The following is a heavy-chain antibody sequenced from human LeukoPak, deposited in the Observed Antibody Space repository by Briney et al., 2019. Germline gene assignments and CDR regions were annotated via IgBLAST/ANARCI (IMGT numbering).Heavy chain of an antibody. D-gene: IGHD5-24*01. Sequence: ASVKVSCKASGGTFSSYAISWVRQAPGQGLEWMGGIIPIFGTANYAQKFQGRVTITADESTSTAYMELSSLRSEDTAVYYCARGGDGYNYLFDYWGQGTLVTVSS. CDR2: IIPIFGTA. V-gene: IGHV1-69*01. CDR1: GGTFSSYA. CDR3: ARGGDGYNYLFDY. J-gene: IGHJ4*02.